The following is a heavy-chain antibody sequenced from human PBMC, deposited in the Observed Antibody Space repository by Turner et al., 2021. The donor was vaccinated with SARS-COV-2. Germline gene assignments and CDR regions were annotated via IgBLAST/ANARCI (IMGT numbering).Heavy chain of an antibody. D-gene: IGHD3-22*01. CDR3: ARSPTAPGYYYDSSGYYTPYYFDY. V-gene: IGHV3-21*01. Sequence: EVQLVESGGGLVKPGGSQRLSCAACRFLFSRYSMNWVRQAPGKGLEWVSSISSSSSYIDYADSVKGRFTISRDNAKNSLYLQMNSLRAEDTAVYYCARSPTAPGYYYDSSGYYTPYYFDYWGQGTLVTVSS. CDR1: RFLFSRYS. J-gene: IGHJ4*02. CDR2: ISSSSSYI.